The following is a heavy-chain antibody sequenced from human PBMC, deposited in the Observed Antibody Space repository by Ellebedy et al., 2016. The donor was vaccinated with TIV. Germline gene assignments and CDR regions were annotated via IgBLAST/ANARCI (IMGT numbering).Heavy chain of an antibody. Sequence: GESLKISCAASGFTVSSNYMSWVRQAPGKGLEWVSVIYSGGSTYYADSVKGRFTISRDNSKNTLYLQMNSLRAEDTAVYYCARAAYDYGDAGGFDYWGQGTLVTVSS. CDR2: IYSGGST. CDR3: ARAAYDYGDAGGFDY. D-gene: IGHD4-17*01. J-gene: IGHJ4*02. CDR1: GFTVSSNY. V-gene: IGHV3-66*01.